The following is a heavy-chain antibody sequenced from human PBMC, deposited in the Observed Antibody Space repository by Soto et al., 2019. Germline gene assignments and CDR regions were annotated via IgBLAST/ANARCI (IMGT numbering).Heavy chain of an antibody. CDR1: GFTFSSYA. CDR2: ISGSGGST. J-gene: IGHJ4*02. D-gene: IGHD3-3*01. Sequence: GGSLRLSCASSGFTFSSYAMSWVRQAPGKGLEWVSAISGSGGSTYYADSVKGRFTISRDNSKNTLYLQMNSLRAEDTAVYYCAKAANYDFWSGYLVWGQGTLVTVSS. V-gene: IGHV3-23*01. CDR3: AKAANYDFWSGYLV.